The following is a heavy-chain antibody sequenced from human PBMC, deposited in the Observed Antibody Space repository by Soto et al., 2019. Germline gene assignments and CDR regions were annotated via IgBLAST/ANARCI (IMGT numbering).Heavy chain of an antibody. J-gene: IGHJ4*02. CDR1: GFTFSSYS. D-gene: IGHD1-1*01. CDR3: ARGGERLTVWDYFDY. CDR2: ISSSSSYI. Sequence: EVQLVESGGGLVKPGGSLRLSCAASGFTFSSYSMNWVRQAPGKGLEWVSSISSSSSYIYYAYSVKGRFTISRDNAKNSPYLQMNSLRADATAVAYCARGGERLTVWDYFDYWGQGTLVTVSS. V-gene: IGHV3-21*01.